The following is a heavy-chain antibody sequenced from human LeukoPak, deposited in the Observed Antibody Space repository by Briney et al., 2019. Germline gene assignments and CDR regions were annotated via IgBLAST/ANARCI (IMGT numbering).Heavy chain of an antibody. CDR1: GFTFSSYA. J-gene: IGHJ4*02. CDR2: ISYDGSNK. V-gene: IGHV3-30-3*01. D-gene: IGHD1-26*01. Sequence: GGSLRLSCAASGFTFSSYAMHWVRQAPGKGLEWVAVISYDGSNKYYADSVKGRFTISRDNSKNTLYLQMNSLRAEDTAVYYGVGGSYFGYFDYWGQGTLVTVSS. CDR3: VGGSYFGYFDY.